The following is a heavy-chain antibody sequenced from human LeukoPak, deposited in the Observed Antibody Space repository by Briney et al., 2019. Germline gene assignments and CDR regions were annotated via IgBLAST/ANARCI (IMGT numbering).Heavy chain of an antibody. CDR3: AKGCDTTCYRVDY. V-gene: IGHV3-23*01. J-gene: IGHJ4*02. CDR2: ISGSGGST. CDR1: GFTFSSYA. D-gene: IGHD2-2*01. Sequence: GGSLRLSCAASGFTFSSYAMTWVRPAPGKGLEWVSAISGSGGSTYYADSVKGRFTISRDNSKNTLYLQMNSLRAEDTAIYYCAKGCDTTCYRVDYWGQGTLVTVSS.